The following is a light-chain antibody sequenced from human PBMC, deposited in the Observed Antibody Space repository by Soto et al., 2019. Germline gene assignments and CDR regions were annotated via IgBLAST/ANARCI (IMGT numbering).Light chain of an antibody. CDR1: SSNIGSNA. CDR3: AAWGDSLNNWV. J-gene: IGLJ3*02. V-gene: IGLV1-44*01. Sequence: QSVLRQPPSASWTPGHRVTISCSGSSSNIGSNAVSWYQHFPGTAPKVLIYSDDQRPSGVPDRFSGSKSGTSASLAISGLQAEDEADYFCAAWGDSLNNWVFGGGTKVTVL. CDR2: SDD.